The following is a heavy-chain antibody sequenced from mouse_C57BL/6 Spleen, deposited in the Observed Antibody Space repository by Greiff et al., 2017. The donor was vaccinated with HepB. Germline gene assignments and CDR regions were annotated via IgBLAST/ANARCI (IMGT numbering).Heavy chain of an antibody. J-gene: IGHJ2*01. CDR3: ARIDYDDGFDY. CDR2: INPNNGGT. V-gene: IGHV1-26*01. CDR1: GYTFTDYY. Sequence: DVKLQQSGPELVKPGASVKISCKASGYTFTDYYMNWVKQSHGKSLEWIGDINPNNGGTSYNQKFKGKATLTVDKSSSTAYMELRSLTSEDSAVYYCARIDYDDGFDYWGQGTTLTVSS. D-gene: IGHD2-4*01.